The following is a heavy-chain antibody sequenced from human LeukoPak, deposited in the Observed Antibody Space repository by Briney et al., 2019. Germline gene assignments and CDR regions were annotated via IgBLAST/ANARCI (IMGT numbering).Heavy chain of an antibody. Sequence: NPSETLSLTCAVYGGSFSGYYWSWIRQPPGKGLEWIGEINHSGSTNYNPSLKSRVTISVDTSKNQFSLKLSSVTAADTAVYYCAGPLRGGSGSYYKDWGQGTLVTVSS. CDR3: AGPLRGGSGSYYKD. J-gene: IGHJ4*02. CDR1: GGSFSGYY. D-gene: IGHD3-10*01. V-gene: IGHV4-34*01. CDR2: INHSGST.